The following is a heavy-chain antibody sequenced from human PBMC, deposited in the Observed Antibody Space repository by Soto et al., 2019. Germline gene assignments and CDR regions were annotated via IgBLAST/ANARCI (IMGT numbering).Heavy chain of an antibody. J-gene: IGHJ4*02. CDR1: GGTFNNYA. Sequence: QVQLVQSGAEVKKPGSSVKVSCKASGGTFNNYAISWVRQAPGQGLEWMGGIIPIFGTATYAQKFQGRVTITADESTSTAYMEVNGLRSEDTAVYYCARDLMELGYSYGDYWGQGTLVTVSS. D-gene: IGHD5-18*01. CDR2: IIPIFGTA. V-gene: IGHV1-69*12. CDR3: ARDLMELGYSYGDY.